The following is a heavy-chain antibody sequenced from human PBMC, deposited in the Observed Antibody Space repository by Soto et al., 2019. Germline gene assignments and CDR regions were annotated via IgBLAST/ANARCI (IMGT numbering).Heavy chain of an antibody. Sequence: SGGSLRLSCAASGFTFISYAMSWVRQAPGKGLEWVSAISGSGGSTYYADSVKGRFTISRDNSKNTLYLQMNSLRAEDTAVYCCAKALGRDYYDSSGYSPWGQGTLVTVSS. J-gene: IGHJ5*02. CDR3: AKALGRDYYDSSGYSP. CDR2: ISGSGGST. CDR1: GFTFISYA. D-gene: IGHD3-22*01. V-gene: IGHV3-23*01.